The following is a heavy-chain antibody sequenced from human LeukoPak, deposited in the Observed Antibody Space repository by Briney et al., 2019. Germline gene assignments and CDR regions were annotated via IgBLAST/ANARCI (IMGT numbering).Heavy chain of an antibody. D-gene: IGHD3-3*01. CDR2: IYESGST. CDR3: GCLTTSGSFDV. CDR1: GGSISSSSYY. Sequence: SETLSLTCTVSGGSISSSSYYWNWIRQPPGKGLEGIGYIYESGSTNYNPTPKSRVTISVDTSKHQFSLKLRAVTAADTTVYSFGCLTTSGSFDVGSQETLVTVS. J-gene: IGHJ3*01. V-gene: IGHV4-61*01.